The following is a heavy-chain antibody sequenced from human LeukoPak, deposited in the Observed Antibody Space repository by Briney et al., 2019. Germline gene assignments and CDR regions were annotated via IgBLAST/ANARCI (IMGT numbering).Heavy chain of an antibody. CDR3: ARASIFGVVRTFFNWFDP. D-gene: IGHD3-3*01. Sequence: KSSETLSLTCSVSGYSISSGYYWGWIRQPPGKGLEWIWSNYHSGSTYYNPSLKSRVTISVDTSKNQFSLKLTSVTAADTAVYYCARASIFGVVRTFFNWFDPWGQGTLVTVSS. J-gene: IGHJ5*02. CDR1: GYSISSGYY. CDR2: NYHSGST. V-gene: IGHV4-38-2*02.